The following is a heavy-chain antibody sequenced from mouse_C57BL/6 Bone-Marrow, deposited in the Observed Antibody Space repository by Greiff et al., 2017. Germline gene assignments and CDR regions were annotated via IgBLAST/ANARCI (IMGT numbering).Heavy chain of an antibody. CDR1: GYTFTSYW. V-gene: IGHV1-69*01. CDR2: IDPSDSYT. J-gene: IGHJ3*01. CDR3: AGGWFAY. Sequence: QVQLQQPGTELVKPGASVKLSCKASGYTFTSYWMHWVKQRPGQGLEWIGEIDPSDSYTNYNQKFKGKSTLTVDKSSSTSYMQLSSLTSEDSAVYYCAGGWFAYCGQGTLVTVSA.